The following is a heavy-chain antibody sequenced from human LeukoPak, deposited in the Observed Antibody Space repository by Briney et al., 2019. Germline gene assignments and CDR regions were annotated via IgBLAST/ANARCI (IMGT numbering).Heavy chain of an antibody. J-gene: IGHJ5*02. V-gene: IGHV3-7*01. D-gene: IGHD3-16*01. CDR3: ARDLIMIDP. Sequence: AGGSLRLSCVAYGLTFSSFWMTWVRQGAGKGLEWVANINQDGSGQYYVDSVKGRFTISRDNAKYSLYLQMNSLRAEDTAVYYCARDLIMIDPWGQGTLVTVSS. CDR2: INQDGSGQ. CDR1: GLTFSSFW.